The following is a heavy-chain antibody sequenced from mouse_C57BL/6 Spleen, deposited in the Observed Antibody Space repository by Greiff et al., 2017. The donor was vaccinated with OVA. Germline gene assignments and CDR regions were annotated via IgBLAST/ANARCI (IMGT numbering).Heavy chain of an antibody. Sequence: VQGVESGAELVRPGASVTLSCKASGYTFTDYEMHWVKQTPVHGLEWIGAIDPETGGTAYNQKFKGKAILTADKSSSTAYMELRSLTSEDSAVYYCTRSPTYSTFDYWGQGTTLTVSS. CDR3: TRSPTYSTFDY. D-gene: IGHD5-5*01. J-gene: IGHJ2*01. V-gene: IGHV1-15*01. CDR1: GYTFTDYE. CDR2: IDPETGGT.